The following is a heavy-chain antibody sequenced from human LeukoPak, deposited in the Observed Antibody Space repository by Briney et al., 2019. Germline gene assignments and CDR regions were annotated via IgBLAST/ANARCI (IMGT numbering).Heavy chain of an antibody. Sequence: AASVTVSCKASGYTFTNFDINWVRQATGQGLEWMGWMNPKSDTTGHAQKFQGRLTITWDTSITTAYMELSSLRSDDTAVYYCARVGYSNSYDYWGQGTPVTVSS. CDR3: ARVGYSNSYDY. D-gene: IGHD4-11*01. J-gene: IGHJ4*02. V-gene: IGHV1-8*03. CDR2: MNPKSDTT. CDR1: GYTFTNFD.